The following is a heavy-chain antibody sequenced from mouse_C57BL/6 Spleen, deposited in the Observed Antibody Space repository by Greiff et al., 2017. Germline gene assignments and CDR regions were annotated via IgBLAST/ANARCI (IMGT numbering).Heavy chain of an antibody. CDR2: INYDGSST. D-gene: IGHD2-10*02. J-gene: IGHJ2*01. Sequence: EVQVVESEGGLVQPGSSMKLSCTASGFTFSDYYMAWVRQVPEKGLEWVANINYDGSSTYYLDSLKSRFIISRDNAKNILYLQMSSLKSEDTATYYCARERYGNFDYWGQGTTLTVSS. CDR1: GFTFSDYY. CDR3: ARERYGNFDY. V-gene: IGHV5-16*01.